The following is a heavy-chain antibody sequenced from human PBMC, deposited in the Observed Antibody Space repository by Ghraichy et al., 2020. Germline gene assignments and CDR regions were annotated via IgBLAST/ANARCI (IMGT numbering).Heavy chain of an antibody. D-gene: IGHD2-21*01. CDR2: ISTYNGNT. CDR1: GYTFTSYG. CDR3: ARETTYSQYFCDF. Sequence: ASVKVSCKASGYTFTSYGISWVRQAPGQGLEWMGWISTYNGNTNFAQNLQGRVTMTTDTSTNTAYMELRSLRSDDTAMYYCARETTYSQYFCDFWGQGTLVTVSS. J-gene: IGHJ4*02. V-gene: IGHV1-18*01.